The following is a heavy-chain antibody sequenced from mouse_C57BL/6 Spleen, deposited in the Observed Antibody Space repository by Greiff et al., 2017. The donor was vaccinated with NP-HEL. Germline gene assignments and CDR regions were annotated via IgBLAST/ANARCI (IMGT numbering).Heavy chain of an antibody. J-gene: IGHJ4*01. V-gene: IGHV1-54*01. CDR1: GYAFTNYL. CDR2: INPGSGGT. Sequence: VKLMESGAELVRPGTSVKVSCKASGYAFTNYLIEWVKQRPGQGLEWIGVINPGSGGTNYNEKFKGKATLTADKSSSTAYMQLSSLTSEDSAVYFCARDTVVATGAMDYWGQGTSVTVSS. D-gene: IGHD1-1*01. CDR3: ARDTVVATGAMDY.